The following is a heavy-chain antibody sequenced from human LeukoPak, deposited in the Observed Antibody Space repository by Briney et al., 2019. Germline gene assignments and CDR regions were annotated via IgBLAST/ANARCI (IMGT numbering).Heavy chain of an antibody. CDR2: IRGSSSAM. D-gene: IGHD3-22*01. CDR3: ARVKGEGVVVITYYYYYYMDV. CDR1: GFSFSEHS. V-gene: IGHV3-48*04. Sequence: GGSLRLSCAASGFSFSEHSMNWVRQAPGEGLEWVSNIRGSSSAMNYADSVKGRFTISRDNAKNSLYLQMNSLRAEDTAVYYCARVKGEGVVVITYYYYYYMDVWGKGTTVTVSS. J-gene: IGHJ6*03.